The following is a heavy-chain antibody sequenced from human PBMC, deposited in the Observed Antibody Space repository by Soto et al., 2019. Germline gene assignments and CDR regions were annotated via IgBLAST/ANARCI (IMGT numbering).Heavy chain of an antibody. CDR2: ISYDGSNK. CDR3: EIIDTNCSGGSCFDY. Sequence: GFLRLSCADSGLTLSSYGMYWVRQAPGKGLEWVAVISYDGSNKYYADSVKGRFTISRDNSKNTLYLQMNRLRAEDTAVYYCEIIDTNCSGGSCFDYWGQGTLVTVSS. V-gene: IGHV3-30*03. D-gene: IGHD2-15*01. J-gene: IGHJ4*02. CDR1: GLTLSSYG.